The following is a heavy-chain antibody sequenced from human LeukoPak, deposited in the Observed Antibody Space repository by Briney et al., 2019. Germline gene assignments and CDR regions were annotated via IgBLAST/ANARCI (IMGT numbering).Heavy chain of an antibody. CDR1: GGSISSGSYY. D-gene: IGHD3-9*01. V-gene: IGHV4-61*02. CDR3: ARVYYDILTGYFGFDP. Sequence: ASETLSLTCTVSGGSISSGSYYWTWIRQPAGNGLEWIGRIYSSGGTNYNPSLKSRVTISVDTSKKHFSLELSSVTAADTAVYYCARVYYDILTGYFGFDPWGQGTLVTVSS. CDR2: IYSSGGT. J-gene: IGHJ5*02.